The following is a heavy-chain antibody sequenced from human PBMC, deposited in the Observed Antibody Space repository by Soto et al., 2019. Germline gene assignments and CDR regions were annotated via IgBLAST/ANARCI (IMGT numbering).Heavy chain of an antibody. CDR1: GDSFTSFW. V-gene: IGHV5-51*01. Sequence: GEYLKISCKVSGDSFTSFWIGWVRQMPGKGLEWLGSIYPGDSDTRYSPSFQGQVTISADKSITTAYLQWSSLKASDTAIYYLARQHPLDRRGWYNWGQGNLVTVYS. J-gene: IGHJ4*02. CDR3: ARQHPLDRRGWYN. CDR2: IYPGDSDT. D-gene: IGHD6-19*01.